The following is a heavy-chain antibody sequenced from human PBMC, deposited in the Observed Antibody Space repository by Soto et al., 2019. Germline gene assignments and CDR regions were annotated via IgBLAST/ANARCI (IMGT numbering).Heavy chain of an antibody. Sequence: GGSLRLSCAASGFTFDDYTIHWVRQAPGKGLEWVSLISWDGGITSYADSVKGRFTISRDNSKNSLYLQMSGLTTEDTALYYCAKGNYSSGWYYFDYWGQGTLVTVSS. D-gene: IGHD6-19*01. CDR3: AKGNYSSGWYYFDY. J-gene: IGHJ4*02. CDR2: ISWDGGIT. V-gene: IGHV3-43*01. CDR1: GFTFDDYT.